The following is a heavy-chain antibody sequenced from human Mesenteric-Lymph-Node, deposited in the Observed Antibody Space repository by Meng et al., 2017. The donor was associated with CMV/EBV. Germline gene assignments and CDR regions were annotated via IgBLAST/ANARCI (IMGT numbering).Heavy chain of an antibody. D-gene: IGHD1-1*01. Sequence: YSMYWVRQVQGKGLEWVAAISFDGSNENYADSVEGRFTISRDNSKNTLYLQMNSLRGDDTALYYCASDGFIILPTGTNIYYYRAMDLWGRGTTVTVSS. J-gene: IGHJ6*02. V-gene: IGHV3-30-3*01. CDR2: ISFDGSNE. CDR3: ASDGFIILPTGTNIYYYRAMDL. CDR1: YS.